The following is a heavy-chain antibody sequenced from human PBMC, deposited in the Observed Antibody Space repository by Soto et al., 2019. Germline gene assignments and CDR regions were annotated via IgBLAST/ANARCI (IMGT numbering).Heavy chain of an antibody. Sequence: QVQLVESGGGVVQPGRSLRLSCAASGFTFSSYAMHWVRQAPGKGLEWVAVISYDGSNKYYADSVKGRFTISRDNSKNTLYLRMNSLRAEDTAVYYCAREAPIRVGFDYWGQGTLVTVSS. J-gene: IGHJ4*02. CDR2: ISYDGSNK. CDR3: AREAPIRVGFDY. CDR1: GFTFSSYA. V-gene: IGHV3-30-3*01. D-gene: IGHD1-26*01.